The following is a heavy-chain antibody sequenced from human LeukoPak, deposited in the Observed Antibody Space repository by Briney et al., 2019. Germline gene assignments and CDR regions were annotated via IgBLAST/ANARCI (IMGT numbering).Heavy chain of an antibody. CDR1: GFTFSSYA. CDR3: AKGPDSSGWPAYFDY. V-gene: IGHV3-23*01. D-gene: IGHD6-19*01. CDR2: FSVSGNT. Sequence: GGSLRLSCAASGFTFSSYAMSWVRQAPGKGLEWVSTFSVSGNTYHADSVKGRFTISRDNSKSTLYLQMSSLRTEDAALYYCAKGPDSSGWPAYFDYWGQGTPVTVSS. J-gene: IGHJ4*02.